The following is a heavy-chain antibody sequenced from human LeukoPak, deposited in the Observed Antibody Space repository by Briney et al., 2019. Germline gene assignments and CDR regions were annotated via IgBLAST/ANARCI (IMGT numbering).Heavy chain of an antibody. D-gene: IGHD1-20*01. Sequence: GGSLRLSCAASGFTFNNHWMSWVRQAPGEGLEWVANIKQDGSETYFVDSVKGRFTISRDNSKNTLSLQMNSLRAEDTAVYYCAGGDYNWNGFDPWGQGTLVTVSS. V-gene: IGHV3-7*01. CDR1: GFTFNNHW. J-gene: IGHJ5*02. CDR2: IKQDGSET. CDR3: AGGDYNWNGFDP.